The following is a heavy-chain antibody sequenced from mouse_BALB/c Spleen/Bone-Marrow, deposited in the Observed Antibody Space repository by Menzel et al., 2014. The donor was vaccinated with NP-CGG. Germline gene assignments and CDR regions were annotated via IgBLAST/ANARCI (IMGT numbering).Heavy chain of an antibody. J-gene: IGHJ3*01. CDR1: GFNIKDTY. CDR2: IDPANGNT. Sequence: VQLQQSGAELVKPGASVKLSCTASGFNIKDTYMHWVKQRPEQGLEWIGRIDPANGNTKYDPKFQGKATIIADTSSNTAYLQLSSLTSEDTAVYYCASYYYGRAWFAYWGQGTLVTVSA. D-gene: IGHD1-1*01. V-gene: IGHV14-3*02. CDR3: ASYYYGRAWFAY.